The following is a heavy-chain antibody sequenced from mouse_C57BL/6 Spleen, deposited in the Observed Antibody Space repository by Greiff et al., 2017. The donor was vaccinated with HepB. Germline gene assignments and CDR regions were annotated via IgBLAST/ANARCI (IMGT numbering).Heavy chain of an antibody. V-gene: IGHV1-80*01. CDR1: GYAFSSYW. D-gene: IGHD2-5*01. J-gene: IGHJ1*03. Sequence: QVQLQQSGAELVKPGASVKISCKASGYAFSSYWMNWVKQRPGKGLEWIGQIYPGDGDTNYNGKFKGKATLTADKSSRTAYMQLSSLTSEDSAVYFCARSYYSNGDWYFDVWGTGTTVTVSS. CDR2: IYPGDGDT. CDR3: ARSYYSNGDWYFDV.